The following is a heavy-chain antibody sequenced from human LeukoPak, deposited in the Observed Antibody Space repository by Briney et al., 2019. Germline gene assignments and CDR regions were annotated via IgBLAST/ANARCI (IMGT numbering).Heavy chain of an antibody. V-gene: IGHV4-39*07. D-gene: IGHD4-23*01. CDR2: IYYSGST. Sequence: PSETLSLTCTVSGGSISSSSYYWGWIRQPPGKGLEWIGSIYYSGSTYYNPSLKSRVTISVDTSKNQFSLKLSSVTAADTAVYYCARPPSNSPGYFDYWGQGTLVTVSS. CDR1: GGSISSSSYY. J-gene: IGHJ4*02. CDR3: ARPPSNSPGYFDY.